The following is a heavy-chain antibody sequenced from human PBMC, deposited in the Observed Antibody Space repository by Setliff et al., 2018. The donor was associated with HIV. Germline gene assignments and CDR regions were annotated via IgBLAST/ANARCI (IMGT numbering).Heavy chain of an antibody. V-gene: IGHV3-48*03. CDR2: ISSSGSTI. D-gene: IGHD3-3*01. CDR1: GFSLSSFE. J-gene: IGHJ6*02. CDR3: ARRGSSYNFWSGYSYYGLDV. Sequence: PGGSLRLSCAASGFSLSSFEMNWVRQAPGKGLEWVSYISSSGSTIYYADSVKGRFTISRDNANNSLSLLMVSLRAEDTGLYFCARRGSSYNFWSGYSYYGLDVWGQGTTVTVSS.